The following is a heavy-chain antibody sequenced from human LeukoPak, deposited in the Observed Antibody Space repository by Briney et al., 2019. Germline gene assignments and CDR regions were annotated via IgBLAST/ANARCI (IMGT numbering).Heavy chain of an antibody. J-gene: IGHJ4*02. CDR1: GYTFTSYY. CDR3: ARDGQRLVPLYYFDY. D-gene: IGHD6-13*01. CDR2: INPSGGST. Sequence: ASVKVSCKASGYTFTSYYMHWVRQAPGQGLEWMGIINPSGGSTSYAQKFQGRVTMTRDMSTSTVYMELSSLRSEDTAVYYCARDGQRLVPLYYFDYWGQGTLVTVSS. V-gene: IGHV1-46*01.